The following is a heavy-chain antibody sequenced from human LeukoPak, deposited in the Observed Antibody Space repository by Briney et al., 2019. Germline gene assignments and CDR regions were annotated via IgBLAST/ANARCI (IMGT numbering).Heavy chain of an antibody. CDR1: GYTFTGYY. J-gene: IGHJ4*02. D-gene: IGHD4-17*01. CDR2: INPNSGGT. Sequence: ASVKVSCKASGYTFTGYYMHWVRQAPGQGLEWMGWINPNSGGTNYAQKFQGWVTMTRDTSISTAYMELSRLRSEDTTVYYCARLGDGIDSYFDYWGQGTLVTLSS. CDR3: ARLGDGIDSYFDY. V-gene: IGHV1-2*04.